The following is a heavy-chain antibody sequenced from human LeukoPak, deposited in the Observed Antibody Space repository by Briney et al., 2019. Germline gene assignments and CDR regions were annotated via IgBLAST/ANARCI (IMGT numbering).Heavy chain of an antibody. D-gene: IGHD3-3*01. J-gene: IGHJ4*02. Sequence: GASVKVSCKASGYTFTSYGISWVRQAPGQGLEWMGWISAYNGNTNYAQKLQGRVTMTTDTSTSTAYMELRSLRSDDTAVYYCARGAAYYDFWSGYPINFDYWGQGTLVTVSS. CDR3: ARGAAYYDFWSGYPINFDY. CDR1: GYTFTSYG. V-gene: IGHV1-18*01. CDR2: ISAYNGNT.